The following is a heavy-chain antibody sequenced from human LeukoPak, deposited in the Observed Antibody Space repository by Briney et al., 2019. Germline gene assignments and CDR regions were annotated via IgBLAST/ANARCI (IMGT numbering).Heavy chain of an antibody. CDR3: ARTSDGRVVYYYYYMDV. CDR1: EFTFSTYA. J-gene: IGHJ6*03. V-gene: IGHV3-30*02. D-gene: IGHD3-10*02. CDR2: IRYDGSNK. Sequence: GGSLRLSCAASEFTFSTYAMHWVRQAPGKGLEWVAFIRYDGSNKYYADSVKGRFTISRDNSKNTLYLQMNSLRAEDTAVYYCARTSDGRVVYYYYYMDVWGKGTTVTISS.